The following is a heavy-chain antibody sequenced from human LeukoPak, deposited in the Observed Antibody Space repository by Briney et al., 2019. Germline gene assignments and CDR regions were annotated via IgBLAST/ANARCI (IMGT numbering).Heavy chain of an antibody. CDR3: GSVGGPNVLFCFGGFLF. CDR1: GFTFSRYA. Sequence: GGSLRLSCAASGFTFSRYAMHWVRQAPGKGLEWVAVISYDGSNKYYADSVKGRFTISRDNSKNTLYLQMNSLRVEDTAVYYLGSVGGPNVLFCFGGFLFWGQGTLVTVSS. D-gene: IGHD3-10*01. V-gene: IGHV3-30-3*01. J-gene: IGHJ4*02. CDR2: ISYDGSNK.